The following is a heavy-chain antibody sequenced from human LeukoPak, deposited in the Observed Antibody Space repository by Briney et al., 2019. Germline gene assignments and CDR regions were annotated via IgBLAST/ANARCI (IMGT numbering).Heavy chain of an antibody. CDR2: ISSSATYI. D-gene: IGHD2-2*01. CDR3: ARILVVPAANYYYSYGMDV. CDR1: GFTLSDYN. V-gene: IGHV3-21*06. Sequence: GGSLRLSCAASGFTLSDYNMNWVRQAPGKGLEWVSSISSSATYIYYADPVKGRFTISRDNAKTSLSLQMNSLRAEDTAVYYCARILVVPAANYYYSYGMDVWGQGTTVTVSS. J-gene: IGHJ6*02.